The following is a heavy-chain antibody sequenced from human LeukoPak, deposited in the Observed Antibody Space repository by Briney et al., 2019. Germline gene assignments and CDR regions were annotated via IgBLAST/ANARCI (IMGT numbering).Heavy chain of an antibody. CDR3: ARAGGFWSGYYTFDASDI. CDR1: GYTFTGYY. CDR2: INPNSGGT. J-gene: IGHJ3*02. Sequence: VASVKVSCKASGYTFTGYYMHWVRQAPGQGLEWMGWINPNSGGTNYAQKFQGRVTMTRDTSISTAYMELSRLRSDDTAVYYCARAGGFWSGYYTFDASDIWGQGTMVTVSS. V-gene: IGHV1-2*02. D-gene: IGHD3-3*01.